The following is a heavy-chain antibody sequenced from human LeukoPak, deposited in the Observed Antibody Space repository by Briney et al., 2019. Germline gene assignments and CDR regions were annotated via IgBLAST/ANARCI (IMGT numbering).Heavy chain of an antibody. Sequence: PSETLSLTCTVSGGSISSYYWSWIRQPAGKGLEWIGRIYTSGSTNYNPSLKSRVTMSADTSKNQFSLKVRSVTAADTAVYYCAKDYCGDGSCYSFHVFDYWGQGTLVTVSS. V-gene: IGHV4-4*07. D-gene: IGHD2-15*01. CDR2: IYTSGST. CDR3: AKDYCGDGSCYSFHVFDY. CDR1: GGSISSYY. J-gene: IGHJ4*02.